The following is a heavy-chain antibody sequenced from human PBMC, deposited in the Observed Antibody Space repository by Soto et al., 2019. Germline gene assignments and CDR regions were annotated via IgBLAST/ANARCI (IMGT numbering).Heavy chain of an antibody. V-gene: IGHV1-2*02. J-gene: IGHJ6*02. CDR1: GYSFSDYF. Sequence: QVQLVQSGAEVKQPGASVKVSCKPSGYSFSDYFIQWVRQAPGQGLERVAWINPKTAATNYAKKFQGRVSLPWATSSTTAYMELPRLRPDYTAVYYCARIKWGLNYYNGMHVWGQEATVIVSS. D-gene: IGHD1-26*01. CDR3: ARIKWGLNYYNGMHV. CDR2: INPKTAAT.